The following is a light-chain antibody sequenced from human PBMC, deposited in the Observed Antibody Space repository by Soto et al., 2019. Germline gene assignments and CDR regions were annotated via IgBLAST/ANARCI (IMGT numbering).Light chain of an antibody. CDR1: SSNIGSNF. J-gene: IGLJ3*02. V-gene: IGLV1-47*02. CDR3: AAWDDSLSGHWV. Sequence: QSVLTQPPSASGTPGQRVTISCSGSSSNIGSNFVYWYQQLPGTAPKLLIYGNTQRPSGVPDRFSGSKSGTSASLAISGLRSEDEADYYCAAWDDSLSGHWVFGGGTQLTVL. CDR2: GNT.